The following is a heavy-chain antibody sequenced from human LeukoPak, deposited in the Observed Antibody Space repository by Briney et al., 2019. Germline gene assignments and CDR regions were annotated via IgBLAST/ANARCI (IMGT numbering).Heavy chain of an antibody. J-gene: IGHJ5*02. CDR1: GYTFTDYH. V-gene: IGHV1-69-2*01. CDR3: AQDNWFDP. CDR2: VDPEDGET. Sequence: GASVKVSCKVSGYTFTDYHMHWVQQAPGKGLEWMGLVDPEDGETIYAEKFQGRITITADTSTDTTYMELSSLRSEDTAVYYCAQDNWFDPWGQGTLVTVSS.